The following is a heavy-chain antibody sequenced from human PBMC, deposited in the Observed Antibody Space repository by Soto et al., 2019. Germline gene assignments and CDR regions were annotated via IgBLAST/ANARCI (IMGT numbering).Heavy chain of an antibody. V-gene: IGHV3-23*01. CDR1: GFTFSSYA. CDR3: AKDHVYGDYLLYYFDY. Sequence: QPGGSLRLSCAASGFTFSSYAMSWVRQAPGKGLEWVSAISGSGGSTYYADSVKGRFTISRDNSKNTLYLQMNSLRAEDTAVYYCAKDHVYGDYLLYYFDYWGQGTLVTVSS. D-gene: IGHD4-17*01. CDR2: ISGSGGST. J-gene: IGHJ4*02.